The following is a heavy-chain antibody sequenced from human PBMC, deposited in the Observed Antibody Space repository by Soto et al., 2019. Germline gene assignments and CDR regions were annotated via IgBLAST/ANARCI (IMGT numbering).Heavy chain of an antibody. J-gene: IGHJ4*02. D-gene: IGHD4-17*01. Sequence: EVQLVESGGGLVQPGGSLRLSCTASGFMFGSYWMTWDRHGPGKGLQGVANIERYGSEKYYVDSVKGRFTISRDNADNSVFLDMNNLRVDDTAIYYCARVRATDYEIDYWGQGALVTVSS. V-gene: IGHV3-7*03. CDR1: GFMFGSYW. CDR3: ARVRATDYEIDY. CDR2: IERYGSEK.